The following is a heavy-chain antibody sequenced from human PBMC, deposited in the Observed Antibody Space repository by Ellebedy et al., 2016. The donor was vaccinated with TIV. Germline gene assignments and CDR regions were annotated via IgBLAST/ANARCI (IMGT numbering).Heavy chain of an antibody. CDR3: ARGALMIYFDY. CDR1: GFIVSSNY. V-gene: IGHV3-53*01. J-gene: IGHJ4*02. Sequence: PGGSLRLSCAASGFIVSSNYMSWVRQAPGKGLEWVSVIYSGGSTYYADSVKGRFTISRDNSKNTLYLQMNSLRAEDTAVYYCARGALMIYFDYWGQGTLVTVSS. CDR2: IYSGGST. D-gene: IGHD2-8*01.